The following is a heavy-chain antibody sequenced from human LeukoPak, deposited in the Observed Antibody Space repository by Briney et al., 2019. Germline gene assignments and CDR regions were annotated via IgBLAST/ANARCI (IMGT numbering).Heavy chain of an antibody. V-gene: IGHV3-11*01. D-gene: IGHD5-18*01. CDR1: GFNFSGYY. J-gene: IGHJ6*03. Sequence: GGSLGLSCTASGFNFSGYYMTWICQDPGKGLERVSYIDPSATSIYYVDSIEGRFTISRDNTRNSLYLQMNSLSAEDTAVYYCARSKGYNYDAPYYYYYYMDVWGKGTTVTVSS. CDR3: ARSKGYNYDAPYYYYYYMDV. CDR2: IDPSATSI.